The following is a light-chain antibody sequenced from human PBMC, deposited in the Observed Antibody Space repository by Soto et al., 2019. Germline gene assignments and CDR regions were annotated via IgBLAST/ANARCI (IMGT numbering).Light chain of an antibody. CDR1: QRVXSSY. Sequence: EISLTHSPCALSLSPAESATLSCRTSQRVXSSYLAWYQQKPGQAPRLPXGCASSRARGSPGRLSGSGSGTDFTLTISRLEPEYFAWYYCHQYGSAPQTFGQGTKVDIK. CDR2: CAS. CDR3: HQYGSAPQT. V-gene: IGKV3-20*01. J-gene: IGKJ1*01.